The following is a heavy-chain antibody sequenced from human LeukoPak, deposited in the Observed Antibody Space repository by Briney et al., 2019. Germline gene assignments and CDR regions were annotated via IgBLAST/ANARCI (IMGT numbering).Heavy chain of an antibody. CDR2: IYYSGST. Sequence: SETLSLTCTVSGGSISGYSWSWIRQPPGKGLECLGYIYYSGSTNYNPSLTSRVTISVDTSKNQFSLKLSSVTAADTAVYYCARHIIVGPTEYFDYWGQGTLVTVSS. CDR1: GGSISGYS. CDR3: ARHIIVGPTEYFDY. J-gene: IGHJ4*02. D-gene: IGHD1-26*01. V-gene: IGHV4-59*08.